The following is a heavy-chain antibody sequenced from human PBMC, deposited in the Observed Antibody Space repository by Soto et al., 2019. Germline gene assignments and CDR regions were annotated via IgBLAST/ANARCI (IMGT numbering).Heavy chain of an antibody. Sequence: GGSLRLSCAASGFTFSSYAMSWVRQAPGKGLEWVSAISGSGGTIYYADSVKGRFTISRDNAKNSLYLQMNSLRDEDTAVYYCARDYYDSSGSHDRYFQHWGQGTLVTVSS. CDR2: ISGSGGTI. CDR1: GFTFSSYA. J-gene: IGHJ1*01. V-gene: IGHV3-23*01. CDR3: ARDYYDSSGSHDRYFQH. D-gene: IGHD3-22*01.